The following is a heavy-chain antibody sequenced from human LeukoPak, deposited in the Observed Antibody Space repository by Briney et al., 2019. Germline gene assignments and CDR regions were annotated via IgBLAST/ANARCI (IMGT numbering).Heavy chain of an antibody. V-gene: IGHV4-4*02. J-gene: IGHJ3*02. CDR1: GGSISSGNW. CDR3: ARRPYCGGDCYHHAFDI. D-gene: IGHD2-21*02. CDR2: IYHSGIT. Sequence: SETLSLTCAVSGGSISSGNWWSWVRQPPGKGLEWIGEIYHSGITNYNPSLESRVTISVDKSKNQFSLKLSSLTAADTAVYYCARRPYCGGDCYHHAFDIWGQGTMVTVSS.